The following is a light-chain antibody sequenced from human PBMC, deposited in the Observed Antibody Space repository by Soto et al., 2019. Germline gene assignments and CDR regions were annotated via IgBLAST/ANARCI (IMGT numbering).Light chain of an antibody. V-gene: IGKV3-15*01. CDR3: QQYNYWPRT. Sequence: EIVLTQSPATLSLSPGERATLSCRASQSVSSNFAWYQHRPGQAPRLLIYAASTRATGIPGRFSGSGSGTEFSLTISSLQSEDFAVYYCQQYNYWPRTFGQGTKVE. J-gene: IGKJ1*01. CDR2: AAS. CDR1: QSVSSN.